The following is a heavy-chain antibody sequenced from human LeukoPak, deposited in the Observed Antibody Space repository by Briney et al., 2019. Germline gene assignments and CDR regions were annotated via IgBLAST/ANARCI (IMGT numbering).Heavy chain of an antibody. D-gene: IGHD3-22*01. J-gene: IGHJ4*02. Sequence: GGSLRLSCAASGFTFSSYPMHWVRQAPGKGLEYVSGISSNGDSTYYANSVKGRSTISRDNSKNALYLQMGSLRAEDMAVYYCAREYYYEELDYWGQGALVTVSS. CDR2: ISSNGDST. CDR1: GFTFSSYP. CDR3: AREYYYEELDY. V-gene: IGHV3-64*01.